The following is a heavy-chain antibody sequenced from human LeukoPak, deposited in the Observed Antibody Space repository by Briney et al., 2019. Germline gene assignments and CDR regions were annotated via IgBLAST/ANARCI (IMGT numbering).Heavy chain of an antibody. CDR2: INPNSGGT. D-gene: IGHD1-7*01. Sequence: GASVKLSCKASGYTFTGYYMNWVRQAPGQRLEWMGWINPNSGGTNYAQKFQGRVTMNRDTSISTADMELSRLRSDDTAVYYCARKPGPTPFDYRGQGTLVTDSS. V-gene: IGHV1-2*02. J-gene: IGHJ4*02. CDR1: GYTFTGYY. CDR3: ARKPGPTPFDY.